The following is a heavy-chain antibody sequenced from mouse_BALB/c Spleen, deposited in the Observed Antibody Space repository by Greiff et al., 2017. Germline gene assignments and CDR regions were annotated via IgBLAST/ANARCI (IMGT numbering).Heavy chain of an antibody. J-gene: IGHJ3*01. CDR3: ARSLYGYDPPWFAY. Sequence: EVQLQQSGPELVKPGASVKVSCKASGYAFTSYNMYWVKQSHGKSLEWIGYIDPYNGGTSYNQKFKGKATLTVDKSSSTAYMHLNSLTSEDSAVYYCARSLYGYDPPWFAYWGQGTLVTVSA. V-gene: IGHV1S135*01. CDR2: IDPYNGGT. CDR1: GYAFTSYN. D-gene: IGHD2-2*01.